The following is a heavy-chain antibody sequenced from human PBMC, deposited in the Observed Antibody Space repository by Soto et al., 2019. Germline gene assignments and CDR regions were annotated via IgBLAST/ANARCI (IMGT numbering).Heavy chain of an antibody. Sequence: ESGGGLVQPGGGSLRLSCAASGFTFNNYAMSWVRQAPGKGLEWVSTISDSGGSTYYADSVKGRFTISRDNSKNTLYLQMNSLRAEDTAVYYCAKRSNTPAAMKSPFDYWGQGTLVTVSS. CDR1: GFTFNNYA. CDR2: ISDSGGST. V-gene: IGHV3-23*01. J-gene: IGHJ4*02. D-gene: IGHD2-2*01. CDR3: AKRSNTPAAMKSPFDY.